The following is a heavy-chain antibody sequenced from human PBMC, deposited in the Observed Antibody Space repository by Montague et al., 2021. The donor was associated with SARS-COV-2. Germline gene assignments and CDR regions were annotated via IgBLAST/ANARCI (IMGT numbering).Heavy chain of an antibody. CDR2: SYDSGTT. CDR1: GYSINSNYY. Sequence: SETLSLTCTVSGYSINSNYYWGWIRQPPVKGLEWIGCSYDSGTTXXHPXXXSRVTISLDTSNNHFSLKVTSVTAADTAVYYCARAPYYGPGKPYQFDYWGRGTLVTVSS. V-gene: IGHV4-38-2*02. CDR3: ARAPYYGPGKPYQFDY. J-gene: IGHJ4*02. D-gene: IGHD3-10*01.